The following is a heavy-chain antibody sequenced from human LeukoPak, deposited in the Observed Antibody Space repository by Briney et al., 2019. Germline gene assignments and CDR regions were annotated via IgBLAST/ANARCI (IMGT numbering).Heavy chain of an antibody. CDR1: GYTFTGYY. Sequence: ASVKVSCKASGYTFTGYYMHWVRQAPGQGLERMGWISAYNGNTNYAQKLQGRVTMTTDTSTSTAYMELRSLRSDDTAVYYCARDSRIAAAGNALDIWGQGTMVTVSS. CDR2: ISAYNGNT. J-gene: IGHJ3*02. D-gene: IGHD6-13*01. V-gene: IGHV1-18*04. CDR3: ARDSRIAAAGNALDI.